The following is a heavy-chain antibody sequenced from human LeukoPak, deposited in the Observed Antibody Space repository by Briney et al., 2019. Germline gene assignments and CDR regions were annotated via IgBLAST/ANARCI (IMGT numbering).Heavy chain of an antibody. CDR3: AKDPRDGYSSGWYFDY. CDR2: IRGTGGGT. J-gene: IGHJ4*02. CDR1: GFTFSTHA. V-gene: IGHV3-23*01. Sequence: PGGSLRLPCAASGFTFSTHAMSWVRQAPGKGLEWVSTIRGTGGGTSYADSVRGRFTISRDNSKNTLYLQMNSLRAEDTAVYYCAKDPRDGYSSGWYFDYWGQGTLVTVSS. D-gene: IGHD6-19*01.